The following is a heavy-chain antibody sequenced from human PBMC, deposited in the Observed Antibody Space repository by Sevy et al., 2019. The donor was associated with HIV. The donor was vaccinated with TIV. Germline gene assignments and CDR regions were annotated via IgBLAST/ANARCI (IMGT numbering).Heavy chain of an antibody. V-gene: IGHV4-59*08. D-gene: IGHD1-26*01. J-gene: IGHJ4*02. CDR3: AGENAWGRGYS. Sequence: SETLSLTCTVSGGSIASLHWNWIRQPPGKGLEWIANIYYNGHINYNPSLKSRVTLSLDTSKNQFSLRLSSVTAADTAMYYCAGENAWGRGYSWGQGTLVTVSS. CDR1: GGSIASLH. CDR2: IYYNGHI.